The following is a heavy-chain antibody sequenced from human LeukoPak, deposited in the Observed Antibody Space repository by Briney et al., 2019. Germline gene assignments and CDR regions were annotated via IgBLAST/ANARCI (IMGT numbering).Heavy chain of an antibody. J-gene: IGHJ6*02. D-gene: IGHD6-19*01. V-gene: IGHV3-74*01. Sequence: AGSLRLSCAAAGFTFNTYWIHWVRQGPGKGLVWVSLTNPDGTTTTYANSVKGRFTVSRDNARNTLYLQMNSLRGEDAAVYYCARGLAGAYRIMDVWGQGTTVTVS. CDR1: GFTFNTYW. CDR2: TNPDGTTT. CDR3: ARGLAGAYRIMDV.